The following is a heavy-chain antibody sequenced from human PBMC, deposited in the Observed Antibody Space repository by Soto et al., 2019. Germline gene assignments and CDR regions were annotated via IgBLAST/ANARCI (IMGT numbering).Heavy chain of an antibody. J-gene: IGHJ5*02. Sequence: QVQLVQPGAEVRKPGASVKVSCKASGDTFTNFDFNWVRQPTGQGLEWIGWMRANSGDTGHAQKFQGRVSMTGDTSMSTAYMELSSLRAEDTAVYYCARYIYGQGFKAWGQGTLVFVSS. CDR2: MRANSGDT. CDR1: GDTFTNFD. D-gene: IGHD3-3*02. CDR3: ARYIYGQGFKA. V-gene: IGHV1-8*01.